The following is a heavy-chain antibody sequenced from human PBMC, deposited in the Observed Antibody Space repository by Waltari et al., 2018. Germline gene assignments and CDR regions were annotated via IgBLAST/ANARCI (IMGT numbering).Heavy chain of an antibody. V-gene: IGHV4-39*02. CDR2: IYYSGST. CDR1: GGSISSSSYY. Sequence: QLQLQESGPGLVKPSETLSLTCTVSGGSISSSSYYWGWIRQPPGKGLEWIGSIYYSGSTYANPSLKSRVTISVDTSKNQFSLKLSSVTAADTTVYYCARDIVVVEATANWFDPWGQGTLVTVSS. J-gene: IGHJ5*02. D-gene: IGHD2-15*01. CDR3: ARDIVVVEATANWFDP.